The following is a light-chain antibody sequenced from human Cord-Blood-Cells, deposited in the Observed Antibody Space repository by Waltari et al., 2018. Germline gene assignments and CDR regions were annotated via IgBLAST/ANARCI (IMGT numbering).Light chain of an antibody. CDR1: SSNIGRNT. V-gene: IGLV1-44*01. CDR3: AAWDDSLNGRV. Sequence: QSVLTQPPSASGTPGQRVTISCSGSSSNIGRNTVNWYQQLPGTAPKLLMYSNNPRPAGVPDRFSCSKSGTSASLAISGLQSEDEADYYCAAWDDSLNGRVFGGGTKLTVL. CDR2: SNN. J-gene: IGLJ3*02.